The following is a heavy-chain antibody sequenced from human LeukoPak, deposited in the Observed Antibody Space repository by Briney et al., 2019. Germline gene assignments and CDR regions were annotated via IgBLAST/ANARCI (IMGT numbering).Heavy chain of an antibody. CDR3: ARSGSYYDNWFDP. CDR2: FYHTRNT. Sequence: PSETLSLTCTVSGGSLISSSITTDTYYWAWLRQPPGKVLEWMGCFYHTRNTYYSPSLKGRLTISIATSKNEFSLRLSSVTAADTAVYYCARSGSYYDNWFDPWGQGTLVTVSS. V-gene: IGHV4-39*01. CDR1: GGSLISSSITTDTYY. J-gene: IGHJ5*02. D-gene: IGHD1-26*01.